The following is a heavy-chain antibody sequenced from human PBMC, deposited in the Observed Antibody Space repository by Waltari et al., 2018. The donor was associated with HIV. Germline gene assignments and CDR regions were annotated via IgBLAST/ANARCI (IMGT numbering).Heavy chain of an antibody. V-gene: IGHV3-11*01. CDR1: GFIFRAYY. D-gene: IGHD7-27*01. J-gene: IGHJ4*02. Sequence: QDLLVESGGGLVNPGGSLRLSCAAHGFIFRAYYMSWIRQAQGRGLEWIAYISASGGVIYYADSVKDRFTVSSDNSNNLLYLQMDNVNADDTAMYYCAGRPGDWGQGTLVTVSS. CDR2: ISASGGVI. CDR3: AGRPGD.